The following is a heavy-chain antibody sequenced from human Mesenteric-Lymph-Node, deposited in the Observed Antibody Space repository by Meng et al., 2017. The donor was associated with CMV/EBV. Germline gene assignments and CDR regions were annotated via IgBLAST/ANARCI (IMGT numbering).Heavy chain of an antibody. J-gene: IGHJ4*02. CDR2: VKSKTDFGTI. D-gene: IGHD5-12*01. V-gene: IGHV3-15*01. CDR3: TTARSINVDY. Sequence: CAASGFTFKNAWLTWVRQAPGRGLEWVGRVKSKTDFGTIDYAAAVIGRFSISRDDSKNMLYLQMDSLKSEDTAVYYCTTARSINVDYWGQGTLVTVSS. CDR1: GFTFKNAW.